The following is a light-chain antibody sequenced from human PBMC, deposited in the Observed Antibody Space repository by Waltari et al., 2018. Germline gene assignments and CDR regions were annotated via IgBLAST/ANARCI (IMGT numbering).Light chain of an antibody. CDR3: GTWDNSLSSGV. V-gene: IGLV1-51*01. CDR1: SSNIGDNS. CDR2: DNN. J-gene: IGLJ3*02. Sequence: QSVLTQPPSVSAAPGQKVTISCSGSSSNIGDNSITWYQQLPGTAPKLLIYDNNKRPSGIPDRFSGSKSGTSATLGITGLQTEDEADYYCGTWDNSLSSGVFGGGTKLTVL.